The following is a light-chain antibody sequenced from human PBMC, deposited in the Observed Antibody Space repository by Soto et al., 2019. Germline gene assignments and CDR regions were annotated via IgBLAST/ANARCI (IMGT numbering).Light chain of an antibody. V-gene: IGLV2-23*01. J-gene: IGLJ2*01. CDR1: SSDVGSYTL. CDR3: CSYAGSSTYV. Sequence: QSALTQPASVSGSPGQSITISCTGTSSDVGSYTLVSWYQQHPGKAPKLMIYEGSQRPSGVSNRFSGSKSGNTASLTISGLQNDDEADYYCCSYAGSSTYVFGGGTKLTVL. CDR2: EGS.